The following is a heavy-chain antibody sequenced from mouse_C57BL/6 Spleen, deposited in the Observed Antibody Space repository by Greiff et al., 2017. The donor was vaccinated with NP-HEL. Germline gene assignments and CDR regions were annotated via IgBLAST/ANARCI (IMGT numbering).Heavy chain of an antibody. CDR3: VRQSNYVGFAY. CDR2: IRSKSNNYAT. D-gene: IGHD2-5*01. J-gene: IGHJ3*01. CDR1: GFSFNTYA. Sequence: GGGLVQPKGSLKLSCAASGFSFNTYAMNWVRQAPGKGLEWVARIRSKSNNYATYYADSVKDRFTISRDDSESMLYLQMNNLKTEDTAMYYCVRQSNYVGFAYWGQGTLVTVSA. V-gene: IGHV10-1*01.